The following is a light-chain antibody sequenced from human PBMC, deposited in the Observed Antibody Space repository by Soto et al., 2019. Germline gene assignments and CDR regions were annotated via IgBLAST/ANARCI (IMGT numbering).Light chain of an antibody. V-gene: IGLV2-8*01. CDR3: SSYAXSSTYV. CDR1: SRDVCGYYY. Sequence: QSLLTQPPSASGSPGQSVTISCTGTSRDVCGYYYFSWYQQHPGKAPKLMIYEVSKRPSGVPDRFSGSKSGNTASLTVSGLQAEDEADYDCSSYAXSSTYVSGTGTXVXV. CDR2: EVS. J-gene: IGLJ1*01.